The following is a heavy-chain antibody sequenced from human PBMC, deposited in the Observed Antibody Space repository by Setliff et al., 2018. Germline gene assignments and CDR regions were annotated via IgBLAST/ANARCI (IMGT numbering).Heavy chain of an antibody. D-gene: IGHD3-3*01. J-gene: IGHJ6*03. CDR3: ARMSGFQYIDV. V-gene: IGHV4-61*09. CDR1: GDSISSRRNY. Sequence: SETLSLTCTVSGDSISSRRNYWGWFRQPAGKELEWIGQVYTSWSSNYNPSLKSRVAISLDTSKNQFPLSLTSVTAADTAVYYCARMSGFQYIDVWDKGTTVTVSS. CDR2: VYTSWSS.